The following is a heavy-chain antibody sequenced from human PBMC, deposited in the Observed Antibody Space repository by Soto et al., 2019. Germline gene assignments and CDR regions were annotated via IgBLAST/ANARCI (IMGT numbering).Heavy chain of an antibody. Sequence: ASVKVSCKASGYTFTSYGISWVRQAPGQGLEWMGWISAYNGNTNYAQKLQGRVTMTTDTSTSTAYMELRSLRSDDTVVYYCAKEYSSGSHDAFDIWGQGTMVTVSS. CDR2: ISAYNGNT. CDR1: GYTFTSYG. V-gene: IGHV1-18*01. J-gene: IGHJ3*02. D-gene: IGHD6-19*01. CDR3: AKEYSSGSHDAFDI.